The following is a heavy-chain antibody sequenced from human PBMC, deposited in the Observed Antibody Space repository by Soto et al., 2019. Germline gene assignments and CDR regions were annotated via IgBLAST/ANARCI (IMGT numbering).Heavy chain of an antibody. CDR2: ISGDGGSP. CDR1: GFTFSRYA. D-gene: IGHD3-10*01. J-gene: IGHJ3*02. CDR3: AKDFIKRNGIFDSFDI. Sequence: GGSLRLSCAASGFTFSRYAMSWVRQAPGKGLEWVSVISGDGGSPYYADSVKGRFTISRDNSKNTLYLQMNSLRAEDTALYHFAKDFIKRNGIFDSFDIWFQVTMVTIS. V-gene: IGHV3-23*01.